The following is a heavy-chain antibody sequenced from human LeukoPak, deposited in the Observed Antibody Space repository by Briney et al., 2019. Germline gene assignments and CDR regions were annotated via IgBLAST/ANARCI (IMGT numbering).Heavy chain of an antibody. D-gene: IGHD4-17*01. V-gene: IGHV3-33*01. J-gene: IGHJ4*02. CDR2: IWYDGSNK. CDR3: ARASSDYGEEV. CDR1: GFTFSSYG. Sequence: PGRSLRLSCAASGFTFSSYGMHWVRQAPGKGLEWVAVIWYDGSNKYYADSVKGRFTISRDNSKNTLYLQMNSLRAEDTAVYYCARASSDYGEEVWGQGTLVTVSS.